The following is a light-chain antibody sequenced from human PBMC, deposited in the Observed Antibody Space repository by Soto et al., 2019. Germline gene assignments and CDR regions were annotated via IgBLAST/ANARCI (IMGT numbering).Light chain of an antibody. Sequence: QSALTQPASVSGSPGQSITISCTGAGSDPGGCFYVSWYQLHPGKAPKLIIYDVTNRPSGVSHRFSGSKSGNAASLTISGLQADDEAEYYCSSYTSTSIAYVFGSGTKVTVL. J-gene: IGLJ1*01. CDR2: DVT. CDR3: SSYTSTSIAYV. CDR1: GSDPGGCFY. V-gene: IGLV2-14*01.